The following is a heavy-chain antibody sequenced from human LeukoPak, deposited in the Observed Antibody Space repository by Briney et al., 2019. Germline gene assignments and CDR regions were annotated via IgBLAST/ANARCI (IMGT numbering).Heavy chain of an antibody. D-gene: IGHD3-9*01. J-gene: IGHJ4*02. Sequence: GGSLRLSCAASGFIFSSYAMNWVRQAPGKGLEWVSVIDASGTNIESADSVKGRFTISRDNSKNTLYLQMNSLRAEDTAVYYCAKYGYFDILTGYYFWGQGTLVTVSS. CDR3: AKYGYFDILTGYYF. CDR2: IDASGTNI. CDR1: GFIFSSYA. V-gene: IGHV3-23*05.